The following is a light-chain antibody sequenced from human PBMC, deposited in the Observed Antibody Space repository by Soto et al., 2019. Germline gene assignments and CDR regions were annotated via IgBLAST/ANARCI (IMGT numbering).Light chain of an antibody. V-gene: IGLV2-14*01. Sequence: QSVLTQPASVSGSPGQSITISCTGTSSDVGGYNYVSWYQQHPGKAPKLMIYEVSNRPSGVSNRFSGSKSGNTASLTISGLQAEDGADYYCSSYTSSSTVFGTGTKLTVL. CDR2: EVS. CDR3: SSYTSSSTV. CDR1: SSDVGGYNY. J-gene: IGLJ1*01.